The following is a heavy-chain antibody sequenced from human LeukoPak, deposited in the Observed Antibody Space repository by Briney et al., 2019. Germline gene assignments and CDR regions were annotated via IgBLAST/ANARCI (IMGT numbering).Heavy chain of an antibody. CDR2: ISSNGGST. V-gene: IGHV3-64D*09. CDR1: GFTFSSYA. D-gene: IGHD6-6*01. J-gene: IGHJ4*02. CDR3: VKLSSSSRDYFDY. Sequence: GGSLRLSCSASGFTFSSYAMHWVRQAPGKGLEYVSAISSNGGSTYYADSVKGRFTISGDNSKNTLYLQMSSLRAEDTAVYYCVKLSSSSRDYFDYWGQGTLVTVSS.